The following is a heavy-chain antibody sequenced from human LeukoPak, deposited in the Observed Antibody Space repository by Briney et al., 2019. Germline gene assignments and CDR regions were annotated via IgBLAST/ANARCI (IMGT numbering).Heavy chain of an antibody. D-gene: IGHD2-21*01. CDR2: INSDGSTV. CDR3: VNRLWPA. CDR1: GFTFSSTW. Sequence: PGGSLRLSCAASGFTFSSTWMNWVRQAPGKGPVWVSRINSDGSTVTYADSVKGRFTISRDNAKNTLYLQMNNLSAEDTAMYYGVNRLWPAWGRGTLVPVS. V-gene: IGHV3-74*01. J-gene: IGHJ5*02.